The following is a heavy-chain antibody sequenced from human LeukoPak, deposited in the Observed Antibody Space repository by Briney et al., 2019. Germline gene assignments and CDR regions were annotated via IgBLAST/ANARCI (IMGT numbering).Heavy chain of an antibody. CDR1: GGSISSYY. J-gene: IGHJ1*01. V-gene: IGHV4-4*07. D-gene: IGHD3-22*01. CDR3: ARRRYYDSTGYLD. Sequence: PSETLSLTCTVSGGSISSYYWSWIRQHAGEGLEWSGRIYTSGGTNYNPSLKSRVTMSVDTSKNQFSLKLSSVTAADTAVYYCARRRYYDSTGYLDWGQGTLVSVSP. CDR2: IYTSGGT.